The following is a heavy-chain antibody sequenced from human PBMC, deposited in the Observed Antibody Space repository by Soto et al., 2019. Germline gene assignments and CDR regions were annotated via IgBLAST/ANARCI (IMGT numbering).Heavy chain of an antibody. D-gene: IGHD2-15*01. Sequence: SEPLSLPCAVFGGSFSGYYWSWIRQPQGKGLEWIGEINHSGSTNYNPSLKSRVTISVDTSKNQFSLKLSSVTAADTAAYYCARSGYWLDIVVVVAATRYWYFDLWGRGTLVTVSS. CDR3: ARSGYWLDIVVVVAATRYWYFDL. CDR2: INHSGST. CDR1: GGSFSGYY. J-gene: IGHJ2*01. V-gene: IGHV4-34*01.